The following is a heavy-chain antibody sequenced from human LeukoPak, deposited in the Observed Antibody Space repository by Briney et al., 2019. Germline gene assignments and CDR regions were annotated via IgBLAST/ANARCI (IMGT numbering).Heavy chain of an antibody. CDR2: IIPIFGTA. CDR1: GGTFSSYA. Sequence: GSSVTVSCKASGGTFSSYAMSWVRQAPGQGLEWMGGIIPIFGTANYAQKFQGRVTITADKSTSTAYMELSSLRSEDTAVYYCASKPIAAADAEYFQHWGQGTLVTVSS. D-gene: IGHD6-13*01. J-gene: IGHJ1*01. V-gene: IGHV1-69*06. CDR3: ASKPIAAADAEYFQH.